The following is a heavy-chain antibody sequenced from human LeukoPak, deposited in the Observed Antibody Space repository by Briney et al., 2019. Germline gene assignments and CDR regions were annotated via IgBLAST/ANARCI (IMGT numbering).Heavy chain of an antibody. V-gene: IGHV1-2*02. Sequence: ASVKVSCKASGYTFTGYYMHWVRQAPGQGLEWMGWINPNSGGTNYAQKFQGRVTMTRDTSISTAYMELSRLRSDDTAVYYCARGGWGYYGSGSYNYWGQGTLVTVSS. D-gene: IGHD3-10*01. CDR2: INPNSGGT. J-gene: IGHJ4*02. CDR1: GYTFTGYY. CDR3: ARGGWGYYGSGSYNY.